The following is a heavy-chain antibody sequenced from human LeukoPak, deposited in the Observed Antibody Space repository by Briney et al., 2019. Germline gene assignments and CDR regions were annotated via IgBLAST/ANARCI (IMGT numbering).Heavy chain of an antibody. Sequence: ASVKVSCKASGYTFTSYGISWVRQAPGQGLEWMGWISAYNGNTNYAQKLQGRVTMTTDTSTSTAYMELRSLRSDDTAVYYCARIYAVVSGRSKDYYYSGMDVWGQGTTVTVSS. V-gene: IGHV1-18*01. J-gene: IGHJ6*02. CDR2: ISAYNGNT. CDR3: ARIYAVVSGRSKDYYYSGMDV. CDR1: GYTFTSYG. D-gene: IGHD6-19*01.